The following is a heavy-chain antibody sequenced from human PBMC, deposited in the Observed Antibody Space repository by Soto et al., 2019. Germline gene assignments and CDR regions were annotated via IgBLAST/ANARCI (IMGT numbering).Heavy chain of an antibody. V-gene: IGHV1-8*01. Sequence: QAQLVQSGAEVRKPGASVKVSCKASGYTFTTYDINWVRQAPGQGLEWLGWMDPNSGSTGYAQNFQVRITMTRNIPRNTAYMERSSLQSEDTAVYYCARERKFDFWRKGLDVWGQGTTVTVSS. CDR3: ARERKFDFWRKGLDV. J-gene: IGHJ6*02. D-gene: IGHD3-3*01. CDR1: GYTFTTYD. CDR2: MDPNSGST.